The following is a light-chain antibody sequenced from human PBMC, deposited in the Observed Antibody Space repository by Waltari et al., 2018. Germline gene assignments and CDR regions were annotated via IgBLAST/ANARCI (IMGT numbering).Light chain of an antibody. CDR1: QDIGSD. Sequence: DIQMTQSPSSLSASVGDRVTITCRASQDIGSDLGWYQQKSGKAPKRLIYGVSSLHSGVPSRFSGSASGTEFTLTISSLQPEDFATYYCLQHKTFPLTFGQGTKV. V-gene: IGKV1-17*01. CDR3: LQHKTFPLT. CDR2: GVS. J-gene: IGKJ1*01.